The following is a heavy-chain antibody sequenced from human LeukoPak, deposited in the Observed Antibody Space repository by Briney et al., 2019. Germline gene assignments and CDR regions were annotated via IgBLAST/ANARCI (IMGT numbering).Heavy chain of an antibody. J-gene: IGHJ4*02. CDR1: GGSFSGYY. V-gene: IGHV4-34*01. CDR3: ARDGLSSGWSFDY. D-gene: IGHD6-19*01. CDR2: INHSGST. Sequence: SETLSLTCAVYGGSFSGYYWSWIRQPPGKGLEWIGEINHSGSTNYNPSLKSRVTTSVETSKNQFSLKLSSVTAADTAVYYCARDGLSSGWSFDYGGQGTLVTVSS.